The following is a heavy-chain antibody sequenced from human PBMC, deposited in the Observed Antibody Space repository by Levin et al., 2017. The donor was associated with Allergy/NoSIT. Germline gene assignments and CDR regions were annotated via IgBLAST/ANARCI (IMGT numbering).Heavy chain of an antibody. D-gene: IGHD6-13*01. Sequence: SGPTLVKPTQTLTLTCTFSGFSLSTSGVGVGWIRQPPGKALEWLALIYWDDDKRYSPSLKSRLTITKDTSKNQVVLTMTNMDPVDTATYYCAHGSVIAAAGPFDYWGQGSLVTVSS. J-gene: IGHJ4*02. CDR2: IYWDDDK. CDR3: AHGSVIAAAGPFDY. V-gene: IGHV2-5*02. CDR1: GFSLSTSGVG.